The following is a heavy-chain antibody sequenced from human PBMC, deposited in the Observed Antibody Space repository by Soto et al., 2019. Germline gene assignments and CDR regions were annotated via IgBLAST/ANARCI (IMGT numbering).Heavy chain of an antibody. V-gene: IGHV4-4*07. J-gene: IGHJ4*02. CDR3: ARDGMTTGDT. CDR2: VFSSVSA. Sequence: SETLSLTCIVSGVSVRSYTWSWVRQPANKGLEWIGRVFSSVSATYNPSLKSRVSISMDTPENRISLKLDSVTAADAGVYFCARDGMTTGDTWGPGTLVTVS. CDR1: GVSVRSYT. D-gene: IGHD2-21*02.